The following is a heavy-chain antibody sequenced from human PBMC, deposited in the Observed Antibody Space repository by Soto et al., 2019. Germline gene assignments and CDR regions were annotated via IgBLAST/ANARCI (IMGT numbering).Heavy chain of an antibody. V-gene: IGHV1-18*01. J-gene: IGHJ4*02. CDR1: GYTFTSYG. D-gene: IGHD4-17*01. CDR2: ISAYNGNT. Sequence: GASVKVSCKASGYTFTSYGISWVRQAPGQGLEWMGWISAYNGNTNYAHKLQGRVTMTTATSTSTAYMELRSLRSHDTAAYYCPTNYGDYGDYSGQGTLVPVSP. CDR3: PTNYGDYGDY.